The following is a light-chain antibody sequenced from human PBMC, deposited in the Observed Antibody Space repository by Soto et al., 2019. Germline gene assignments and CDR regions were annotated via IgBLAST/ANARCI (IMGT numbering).Light chain of an antibody. CDR3: TSYSSSSPVL. Sequence: QSVLTQPASVSGSPGQSITISCTGTSSDVGGYNYVSWYQQHPGKAPKLMIYEVSNRPSGVSGRFSGSKSGITASLSISGLQPEDEADYYCTSYSSSSPVLFGGGTQLTVL. J-gene: IGLJ2*01. CDR2: EVS. CDR1: SSDVGGYNY. V-gene: IGLV2-14*01.